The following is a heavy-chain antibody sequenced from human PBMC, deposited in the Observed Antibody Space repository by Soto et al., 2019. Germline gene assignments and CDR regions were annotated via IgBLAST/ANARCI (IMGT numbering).Heavy chain of an antibody. V-gene: IGHV1-69*13. D-gene: IGHD2-8*02. CDR1: GGTFSSYA. CDR3: EGGVDGDYVGY. Sequence: ASVKVSCKASGGTFSSYAISWVRQAPGQGLEWMGGIIPIFGTANYAQKFQGRVTITADESTSTAYMELSSLRSEDTAVYYCEGGVDGDYVGYWGQGTLVTVSS. CDR2: IIPIFGTA. J-gene: IGHJ4*02.